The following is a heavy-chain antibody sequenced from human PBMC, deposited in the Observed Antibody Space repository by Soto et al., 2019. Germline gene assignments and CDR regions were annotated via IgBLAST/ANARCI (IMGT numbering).Heavy chain of an antibody. Sequence: SETLSLTCTVSGGSIFSSYWTWIRQPPGKGLEWIGNVYYSGSTNYNPSLKSRITISVDTSKNQFSLNLSSVTAADTAVYYCARLPAASSWFDPWGQGTLVTVSS. CDR1: GGSIFSSY. V-gene: IGHV4-59*01. J-gene: IGHJ5*02. D-gene: IGHD2-15*01. CDR2: VYYSGST. CDR3: ARLPAASSWFDP.